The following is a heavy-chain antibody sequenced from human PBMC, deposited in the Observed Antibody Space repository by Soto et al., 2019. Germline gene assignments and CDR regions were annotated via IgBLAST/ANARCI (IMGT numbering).Heavy chain of an antibody. CDR1: GYNFTNYW. V-gene: IGHV5-10-1*03. CDR3: ARHPPSVLVVPANMDL. CDR2: IAPSDSYI. J-gene: IGHJ6*02. Sequence: EVQLVQSGAEVKKPGESLRISCKGSGYNFTNYWISWVRQMPGKGLEWMGRIAPSDSYINYSPSVQGHVTISADKSISTAYLQWSSLKASVTAMYYCARHPPSVLVVPANMDLWGQGTTVTVSS. D-gene: IGHD2-2*01.